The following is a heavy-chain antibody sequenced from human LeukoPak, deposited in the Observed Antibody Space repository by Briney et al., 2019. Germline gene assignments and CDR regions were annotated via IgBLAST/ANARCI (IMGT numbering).Heavy chain of an antibody. D-gene: IGHD2-21*02. CDR1: GGTFSSYA. J-gene: IGHJ4*02. CDR2: IIPIFGTA. Sequence: SVKVSCKXSGGTFSSYAISWVRQAPGQGLEWMGRIIPIFGTANYSQKFQGRVTITTDESTSTAYMELSSLRSEDTAVYYCARDWAALTYCGGDCYGGYFGYWGQGTLVTVSS. V-gene: IGHV1-69*05. CDR3: ARDWAALTYCGGDCYGGYFGY.